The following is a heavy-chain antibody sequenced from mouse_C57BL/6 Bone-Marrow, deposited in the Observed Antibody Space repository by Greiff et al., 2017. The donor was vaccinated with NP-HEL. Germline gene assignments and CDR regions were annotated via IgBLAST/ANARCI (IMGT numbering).Heavy chain of an antibody. CDR3: ARGPYDGYYGWYFDV. CDR2: IYPGGGYT. CDR1: GYTFTNYW. D-gene: IGHD2-3*01. Sequence: QVQLKQSGAELVRPGTSVKMSCKASGYTFTNYWIGWAKQRPGHGLEWIGDIYPGGGYTNYNEKFKGKATLTADKSSSTAYMQFSSLTSEDSAIYYCARGPYDGYYGWYFDVWGTGTTVTVSS. V-gene: IGHV1-63*01. J-gene: IGHJ1*03.